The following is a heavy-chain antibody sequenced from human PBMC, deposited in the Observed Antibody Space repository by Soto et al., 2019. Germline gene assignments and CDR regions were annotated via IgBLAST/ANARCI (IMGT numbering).Heavy chain of an antibody. V-gene: IGHV3-23*01. D-gene: IGHD6-19*01. J-gene: IGHJ4*02. CDR2: ISGSGGST. CDR3: AKIGEEAVAESIDY. Sequence: GGSLRLSCAASGFTFSSYAMSWVRQAPGKGLEWVSAISGSGGSTYYADSVKGRFTISRDNSKNTLYLQMNSLRAEDTAVYYCAKIGEEAVAESIDYWGQGTLVTVSS. CDR1: GFTFSSYA.